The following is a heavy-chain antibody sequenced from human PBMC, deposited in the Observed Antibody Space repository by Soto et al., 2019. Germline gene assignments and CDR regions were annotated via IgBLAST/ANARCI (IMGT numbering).Heavy chain of an antibody. J-gene: IGHJ4*02. CDR1: GFNFKNYN. CDR2: ISGNSRTI. D-gene: IGHD3-10*01. V-gene: IGHV3-48*01. CDR3: ASGPWELDY. Sequence: EVLLVQSGGGLVRAGGSLRLSCTASGFNFKNYNMNWLRQAPGKGLECVAHISGNSRTIYYADSVKGRFTISRDNAENSVFLQMNSLRVEDTSVYYCASGPWELDYWGQGALVTVSS.